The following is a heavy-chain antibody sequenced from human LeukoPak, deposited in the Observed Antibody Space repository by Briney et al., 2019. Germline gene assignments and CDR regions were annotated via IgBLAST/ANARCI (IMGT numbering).Heavy chain of an antibody. CDR3: EKESQAAAGTVFFSTVYLFDY. CDR1: GFTFSSYA. D-gene: IGHD6-13*01. J-gene: IGHJ4*02. V-gene: IGHV3-23*01. Sequence: GGSLRLSCAASGFTFSSYAMSWVRQAPGKGLEWVSAISGSGGSTYYADSVKGRFTISRANSKNTLYLQMNSLRAEDTAVYYCEKESQAAAGTVFFSTVYLFDYWGQGTLVTVSS. CDR2: ISGSGGST.